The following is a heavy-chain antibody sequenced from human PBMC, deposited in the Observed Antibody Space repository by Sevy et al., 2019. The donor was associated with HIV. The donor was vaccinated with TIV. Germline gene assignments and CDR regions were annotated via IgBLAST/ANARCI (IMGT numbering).Heavy chain of an antibody. CDR3: ARLFSCGGDCYYLDS. CDR1: GFTVSSNY. D-gene: IGHD2-21*02. V-gene: IGHV3-30-3*01. CDR2: ISHDGNYK. J-gene: IGHJ4*02. Sequence: GGSLRLSCAASGFTVSSNYMSWVRQAPGKGLEWVAVISHDGNYKNYADSVKVRFTISRDNFKNTLYLQMSGLRLEDTAVYFCARLFSCGGDCYYLDSWGQGALVTVSS.